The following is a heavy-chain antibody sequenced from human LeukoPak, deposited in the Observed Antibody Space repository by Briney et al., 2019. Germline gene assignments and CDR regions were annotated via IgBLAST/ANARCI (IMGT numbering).Heavy chain of an antibody. V-gene: IGHV1-46*03. CDR2: INPSGGST. D-gene: IGHD3-10*01. CDR1: GYTFTSYY. J-gene: IGHJ3*02. CDR3: ARGAHMVRDRRAFDI. Sequence: ASVKVSCKASGYTFTSYYMHWVRQAPGQGLEWMGIINPSGGSTSYAQKFQGRVTMTRDTSTSTVYMELSSLRSEDTAVYYCARGAHMVRDRRAFDIWGQGTMVTVSS.